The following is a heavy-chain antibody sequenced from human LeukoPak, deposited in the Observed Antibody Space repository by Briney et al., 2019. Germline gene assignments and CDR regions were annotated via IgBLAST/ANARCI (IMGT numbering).Heavy chain of an antibody. CDR3: ARDGRWNYFDY. Sequence: PGGSLRLSCAASGFTVSSNYVSWVRQAPGKGLEWVSVIYSDGSTYYADSVKGRFTISRDNSKSTLYLQINSLRVEDTAVYYCARDGRWNYFDYWGQGTLVTVSS. CDR2: IYSDGST. V-gene: IGHV3-53*01. CDR1: GFTVSSNY. J-gene: IGHJ4*02. D-gene: IGHD1-26*01.